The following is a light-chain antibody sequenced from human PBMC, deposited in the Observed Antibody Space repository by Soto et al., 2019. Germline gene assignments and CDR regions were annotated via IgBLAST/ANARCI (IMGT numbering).Light chain of an antibody. CDR1: QSVNNNY. CDR3: QQYGSTPLT. V-gene: IGKV3-20*01. Sequence: IVLTQSPGTLSLSPGERATLSCRASQSVNNNYLAWYQQKPGQGPRLYIYGASTRATGIPDRFSGSGSGTDFTLTISRPEPEDFAVYYCQQYGSTPLTFGGGTKVEIK. CDR2: GAS. J-gene: IGKJ4*01.